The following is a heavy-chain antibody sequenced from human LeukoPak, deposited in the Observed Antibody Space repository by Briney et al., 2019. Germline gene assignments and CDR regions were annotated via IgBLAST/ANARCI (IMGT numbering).Heavy chain of an antibody. CDR2: INPNSGGT. D-gene: IGHD3-22*01. CDR1: GYTFTGYY. CDR3: ASQRNLYYGSSGNTEGSLDY. V-gene: IGHV1-2*02. J-gene: IGHJ4*02. Sequence: ASVKVSCKASGYTFTGYYMHWVRQAPGQGLEWMGWINPNSGGTNYAQKFQGRVTMTRDTSISTAYMELSRLRSDDTAVYYCASQRNLYYGSSGNTEGSLDYWGQGTLVTVSS.